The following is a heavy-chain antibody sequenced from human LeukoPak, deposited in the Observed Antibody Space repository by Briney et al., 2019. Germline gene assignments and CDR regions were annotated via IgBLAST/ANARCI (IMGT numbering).Heavy chain of an antibody. CDR2: IYYNGST. CDR3: ARSKVRGVDYDYYGMDV. J-gene: IGHJ6*02. Sequence: SETLSLTCTVSGGSISSYYWSWIRQPPGKGLEWIGYIYYNGSTRYNPSLKSRVTISADTSKNQLSLKLSSVTAADTAVYYCARSKVRGVDYDYYGMDVWGQGTTVTVSS. CDR1: GGSISSYY. D-gene: IGHD3-10*01. V-gene: IGHV4-59*12.